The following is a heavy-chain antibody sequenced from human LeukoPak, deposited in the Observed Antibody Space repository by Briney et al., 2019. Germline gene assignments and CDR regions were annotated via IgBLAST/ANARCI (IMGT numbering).Heavy chain of an antibody. J-gene: IGHJ4*02. V-gene: IGHV1-69*04. Sequence: GASVKVSCKASGGTFSSYAISWVRQAPGQGLEWMGRIIPIFGIANYAQKFQGRVTITADKSTSTAYMELSSLRSEDTAVYYCAGGDYYDSSGYPRTFDYWAQGTLVTVSS. D-gene: IGHD3-22*01. CDR2: IIPIFGIA. CDR1: GGTFSSYA. CDR3: AGGDYYDSSGYPRTFDY.